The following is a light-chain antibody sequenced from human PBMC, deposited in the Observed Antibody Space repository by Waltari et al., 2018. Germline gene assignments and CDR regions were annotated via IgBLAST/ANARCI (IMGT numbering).Light chain of an antibody. CDR1: HSYVGAYDF. Sequence: QSALTQPASVSGSPGQSITISCPGTHSYVGAYDFFSWYQQHPGKAPHLIIYEVSNRPSGISNRFSASKSGNTASLTISGLQAEDEADYYCSSYTTSSAPGVFGTGTRVTVL. CDR2: EVS. J-gene: IGLJ1*01. CDR3: SSYTTSSAPGV. V-gene: IGLV2-14*01.